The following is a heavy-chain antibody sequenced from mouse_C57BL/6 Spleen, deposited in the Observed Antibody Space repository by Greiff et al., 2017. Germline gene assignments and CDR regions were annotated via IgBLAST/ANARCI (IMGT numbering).Heavy chain of an antibody. CDR2: ISYDGSN. CDR3: ARCNFYYDYYDLLFDY. D-gene: IGHD2-4*01. CDR1: GYSITSCYY. V-gene: IGHV3-6*01. J-gene: IGHJ2*01. Sequence: EVQLQQSGPGLVKPSQSLYLTCSVTGYSITSCYYWYWIRQFPGNKLEWMGFISYDGSNNYNQTLKNRISITHDTSTNQVFLKLNSVTTEDTTTYYCARCNFYYDYYDLLFDYWGQGTTLTVSS.